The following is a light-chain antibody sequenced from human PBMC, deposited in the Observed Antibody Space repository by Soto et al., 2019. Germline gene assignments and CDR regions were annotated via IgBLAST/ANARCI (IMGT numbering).Light chain of an antibody. Sequence: QSALTQPASVSGSPGQSITISCTGTSSDVGSYNLVSWYQQHPGKAPKLMIYEGSKRPSGVSNRFSGSKSGNTASLTISGLQAEDEADYYCCSYAGSSTVGSNVVFGGGTKLTVL. J-gene: IGLJ2*01. CDR1: SSDVGSYNL. CDR2: EGS. CDR3: CSYAGSSTVGSNVV. V-gene: IGLV2-23*03.